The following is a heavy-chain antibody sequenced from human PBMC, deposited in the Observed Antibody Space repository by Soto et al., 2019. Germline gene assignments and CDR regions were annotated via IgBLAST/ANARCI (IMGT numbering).Heavy chain of an antibody. V-gene: IGHV4-34*01. CDR3: ARGGIVAPREDYYYYGMDV. Sequence: SXTLSLTCAVYGGSLSGYYWSWIRQPPGNGLEWIGEINHSGSTNYNPSLKSRVTISVDTSKNQFSLKLSSVTAADTAVYYCARGGIVAPREDYYYYGMDVWGQGTTVTVSS. CDR1: GGSLSGYY. CDR2: INHSGST. D-gene: IGHD5-12*01. J-gene: IGHJ6*02.